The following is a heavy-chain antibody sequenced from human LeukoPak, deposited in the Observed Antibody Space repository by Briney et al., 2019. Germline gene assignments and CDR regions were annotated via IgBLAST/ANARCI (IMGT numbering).Heavy chain of an antibody. D-gene: IGHD6-19*01. CDR1: GYTFTSYY. J-gene: IGHJ6*02. Sequence: GASVKVSCKASGYTFTSYYMHWVRQAPGQGLEWMGIINPSGGSTSYAQKFQGRVTMTRDTSTSTVYMELSSLRSEDTAVYYCARVRECDSSGWCGSGYYGMDVWGQGTTVTVSS. CDR3: ARVRECDSSGWCGSGYYGMDV. CDR2: INPSGGST. V-gene: IGHV1-46*01.